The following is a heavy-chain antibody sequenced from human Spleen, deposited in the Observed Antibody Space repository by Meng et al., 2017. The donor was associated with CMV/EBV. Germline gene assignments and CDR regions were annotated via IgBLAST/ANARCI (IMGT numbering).Heavy chain of an antibody. D-gene: IGHD5-18*01. V-gene: IGHV1-18*01. CDR2: ISGYNGNT. J-gene: IGHJ4*02. CDR3: ARDEAGYSYGFVDY. Sequence: ASGYTFTNYGINWVRQAPGKGLEWMGWISGYNGNTKYAQKVPGRVTMTTDTSTSTAYMELRSLRSDDTAVYYCARDEAGYSYGFVDYWGQGTLVTVSS. CDR1: GYTFTNYG.